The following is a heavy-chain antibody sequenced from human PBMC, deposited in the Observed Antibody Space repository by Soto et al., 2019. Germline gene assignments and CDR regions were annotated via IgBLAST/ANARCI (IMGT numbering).Heavy chain of an antibody. J-gene: IGHJ4*02. V-gene: IGHV1-18*01. CDR2: ISAYNGNT. Sequence: ASVKVSCKASGYTFKSYGVSWVRQAPGQGLEWMGWISAYNGNTNYAQKLQGRVTMTTDTSTNTAYMEMRSLRSDDRAVYYCARVSLDDTGPPQPLDCWGQGTLVTVSS. D-gene: IGHD1-1*01. CDR1: GYTFKSYG. CDR3: ARVSLDDTGPPQPLDC.